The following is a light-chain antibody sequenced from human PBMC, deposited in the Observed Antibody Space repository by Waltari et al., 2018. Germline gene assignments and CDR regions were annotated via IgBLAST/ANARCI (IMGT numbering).Light chain of an antibody. Sequence: QSALTQPSSVSGSPGQSITISCTGSTSDIGDYNYVSWYQQHPGKAPTLVIYDVNNRPAGISNRFSGSKAGNTASLAISGLQAEDEADYYCSSYTSLTNLFVVFGGGTKVTVL. CDR2: DVN. CDR1: TSDIGDYNY. CDR3: SSYTSLTNLFVV. J-gene: IGLJ2*01. V-gene: IGLV2-14*03.